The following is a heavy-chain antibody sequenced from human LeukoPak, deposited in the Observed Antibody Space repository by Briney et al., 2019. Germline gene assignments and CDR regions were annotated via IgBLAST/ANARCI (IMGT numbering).Heavy chain of an antibody. D-gene: IGHD3-16*02. CDR2: INAGNGNT. CDR1: GYTFTSYA. Sequence: ASVTVSCKASGYTFTSYAMHWVRQAPGQRLEWMGWINAGNGNTKYSQKFQGRVTITRDTSASTAYMELSSLRSEDTAVYYCARGMYYDYVWGSYRNPSPYDYWGQGTLVTVSS. CDR3: ARGMYYDYVWGSYRNPSPYDY. V-gene: IGHV1-3*01. J-gene: IGHJ4*02.